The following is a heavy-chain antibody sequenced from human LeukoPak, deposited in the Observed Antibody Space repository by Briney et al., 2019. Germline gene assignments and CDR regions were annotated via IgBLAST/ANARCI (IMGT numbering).Heavy chain of an antibody. CDR2: IYPGDSDT. J-gene: IGHJ4*02. D-gene: IGHD2-21*02. V-gene: IGHV5-51*01. Sequence: GESLKISRKGSGYSFTSYWIGWVRQMPGKGLEWMGIIYPGDSDTRYSPSFQGQVTISADKSISTAYLQWSSLKASDTAMYYCARLGAYCGGDCYSGFDYWSQGTLVTVSS. CDR3: ARLGAYCGGDCYSGFDY. CDR1: GYSFTSYW.